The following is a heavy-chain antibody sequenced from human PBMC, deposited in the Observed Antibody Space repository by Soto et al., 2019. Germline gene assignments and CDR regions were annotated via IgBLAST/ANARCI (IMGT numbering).Heavy chain of an antibody. Sequence: GGPLSPPLQAPGFTFSGYVRHWVRQAQGKGLGWVAVISYDGSNKYYADSVKGRFTISRDNSRNTLFLQMNSLRAEDTAVYYCARDYYKYYDSSGYYRSPAYWGQGTLVTVSS. CDR2: ISYDGSNK. J-gene: IGHJ4*02. D-gene: IGHD3-22*01. V-gene: IGHV3-30-3*01. CDR3: ARDYYKYYDSSGYYRSPAY. CDR1: GFTFSGYV.